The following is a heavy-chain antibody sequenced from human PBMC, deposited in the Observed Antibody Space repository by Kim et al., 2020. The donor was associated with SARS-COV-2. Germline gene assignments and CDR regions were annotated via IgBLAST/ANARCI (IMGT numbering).Heavy chain of an antibody. J-gene: IGHJ6*02. D-gene: IGHD3-10*01. CDR3: ARVLVGAPADSGRSTYYYYYGMDV. CDR2: INHSGST. Sequence: SETLSLTCAVYGGSFSGYYWSWIRQPPGKGLEWIGEINHSGSTNYNPSLKSRVTISVDTSKNQFSLKLSSVTAADTAVYYCARVLVGAPADSGRSTYYYYYGMDVWGQGTTVTVSS. CDR1: GGSFSGYY. V-gene: IGHV4-34*01.